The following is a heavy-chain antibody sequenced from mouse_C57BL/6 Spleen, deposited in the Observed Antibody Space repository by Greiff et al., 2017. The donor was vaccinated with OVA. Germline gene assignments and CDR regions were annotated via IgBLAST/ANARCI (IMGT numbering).Heavy chain of an antibody. CDR3: TRDYYGSSPFDY. CDR2: IDPETGGT. Sequence: VQLVESGAELVRPGASVTLSCKASGYTFTDYEMHWVKQTPVHGLEWIGAIDPETGGTAYNQKFKGKAILTADKSSSTAYMELRSLTSEDSAVYYCTRDYYGSSPFDYWGQGTTLTVSS. J-gene: IGHJ2*01. D-gene: IGHD1-1*01. CDR1: GYTFTDYE. V-gene: IGHV1-15*01.